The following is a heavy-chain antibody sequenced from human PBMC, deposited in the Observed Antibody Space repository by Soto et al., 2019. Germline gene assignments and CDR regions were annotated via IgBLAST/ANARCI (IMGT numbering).Heavy chain of an antibody. V-gene: IGHV3-7*05. CDR1: GFTFSSYW. Sequence: GGSLRLSCAASGFTFSSYWMSWVRQAPGKGLEWVANINRNGSEKYYVDSVKGRFTISRDNAKNTLYLQMNSLRAEDTAVYYCAKSGRATVVEYFQHWGQGTLVTVSS. J-gene: IGHJ1*01. D-gene: IGHD4-17*01. CDR3: AKSGRATVVEYFQH. CDR2: INRNGSEK.